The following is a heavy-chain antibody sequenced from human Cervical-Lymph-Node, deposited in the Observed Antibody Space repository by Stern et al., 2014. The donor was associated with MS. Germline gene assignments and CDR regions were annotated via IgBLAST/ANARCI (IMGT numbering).Heavy chain of an antibody. D-gene: IGHD3-22*01. Sequence: EVQLVQSGAEVKKPGESVKISCKGSGYTFAFYWIAWVRQMPGQGLEWMGIIYPGDSKTTYSPSFEGQVTFSADESISTAYLHWNSLKASDTAIYYCARLVNFNYFDPWGQGTLVTVSS. CDR1: GYTFAFYW. CDR2: IYPGDSKT. V-gene: IGHV5-51*01. J-gene: IGHJ5*02. CDR3: ARLVNFNYFDP.